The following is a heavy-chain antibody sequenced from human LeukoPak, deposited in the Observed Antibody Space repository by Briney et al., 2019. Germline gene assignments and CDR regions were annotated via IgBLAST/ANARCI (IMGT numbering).Heavy chain of an antibody. CDR3: ARVPTYYYGSGSYYSSPPWSYYYYGMDV. CDR1: GGTFSSYA. D-gene: IGHD3-10*01. V-gene: IGHV1-69*13. Sequence: GASVKVSCKASGGTFSSYAISWVRQAPGQGLEWMGGIIPIFGTANYAQKFQGRVTITADESTSTAYMELSSLRSEDTAVYYCARVPTYYYGSGSYYSSPPWSYYYYGMDVWGQGTTVTVSS. CDR2: IIPIFGTA. J-gene: IGHJ6*02.